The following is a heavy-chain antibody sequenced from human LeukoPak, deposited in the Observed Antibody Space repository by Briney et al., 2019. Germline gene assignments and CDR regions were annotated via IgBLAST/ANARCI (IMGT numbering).Heavy chain of an antibody. D-gene: IGHD4-17*01. J-gene: IGHJ4*02. Sequence: GGSLRLSCAASGFTFGSSWMHWVRQAPGEGLVWVSRINGDGSRTDYADFVQGRLTISRDNANNTLFLQVNSLRAEDTAVYYCVRQRGGSNYGWVSDYWGQGTLVTVSS. CDR3: VRQRGGSNYGWVSDY. V-gene: IGHV3-74*01. CDR2: INGDGSRT. CDR1: GFTFGSSW.